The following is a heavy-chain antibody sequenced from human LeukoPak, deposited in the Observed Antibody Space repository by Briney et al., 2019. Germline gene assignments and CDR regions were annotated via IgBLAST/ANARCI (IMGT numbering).Heavy chain of an antibody. CDR2: IRYDGSNK. V-gene: IGHV3-30*02. D-gene: IGHD4-17*01. CDR3: AKTAAPTVTFYYFDY. Sequence: GGSLRLSCASSGFTFSSYSMHWVRQARGKGLEWVAFIRYDGSNKYYADSVKGRFTISRDNSKNTLYLQMNSLRAEDTAVYYCAKTAAPTVTFYYFDYWGQGTLVTVSS. J-gene: IGHJ4*02. CDR1: GFTFSSYS.